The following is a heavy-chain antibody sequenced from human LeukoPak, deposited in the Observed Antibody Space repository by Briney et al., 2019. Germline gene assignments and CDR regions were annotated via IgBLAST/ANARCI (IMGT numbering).Heavy chain of an antibody. D-gene: IGHD3-22*01. CDR1: GGSISSGGYY. CDR3: AKSTYYYDTFVNAFDF. J-gene: IGHJ3*01. CDR2: IYHSGST. Sequence: SETLSLTCTVSGGSISSGGYYWSWIRQPPGKGLEWIGYIYHSGSTYYNPSLKSRVTISVDRSKNQFSLKLSSVTAADTAVYYCAKSTYYYDTFVNAFDFWGQGTVVTVSS. V-gene: IGHV4-30-2*01.